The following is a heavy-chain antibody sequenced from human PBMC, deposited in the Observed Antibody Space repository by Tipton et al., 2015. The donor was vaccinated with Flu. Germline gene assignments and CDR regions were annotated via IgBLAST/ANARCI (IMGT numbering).Heavy chain of an antibody. CDR2: FSVSGGAT. D-gene: IGHD3-10*01. V-gene: IGHV3-23*01. CDR3: ARDQGFGDGLAYDYYGVDV. J-gene: IGHJ6*02. Sequence: SLRLSCAVSGFTLTRYGMSWVRQAPGKGLEWISGFSVSGGATFFADSVKGRFTISRDYYKNTLYLQMNSLRAEDTAVYYCARDQGFGDGLAYDYYGVDVWGQGTTVTVSS. CDR1: GFTLTRYG.